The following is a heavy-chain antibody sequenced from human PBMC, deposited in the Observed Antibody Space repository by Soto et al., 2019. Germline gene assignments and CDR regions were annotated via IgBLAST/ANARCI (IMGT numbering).Heavy chain of an antibody. D-gene: IGHD3-22*01. CDR3: ARDHAGYYYDSSGYWLHAFDI. V-gene: IGHV3-7*05. Sequence: GGSLRLSCAASGVTFSSYWMSWVRQAPGKGLEWVANIKQDGSEKYYVDSVKGRFTISRDNAKNSLYLQMNSLRAEDTAVYYCARDHAGYYYDSSGYWLHAFDIWGQGTMVTVSS. CDR2: IKQDGSEK. CDR1: GVTFSSYW. J-gene: IGHJ3*02.